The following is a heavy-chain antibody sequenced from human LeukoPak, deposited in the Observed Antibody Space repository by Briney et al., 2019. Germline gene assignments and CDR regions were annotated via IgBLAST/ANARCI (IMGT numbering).Heavy chain of an antibody. D-gene: IGHD1-26*01. CDR1: GFNFSSYA. V-gene: IGHV3-23*01. Sequence: GGSLRLSCAASGFNFSSYAMSWVRQAPGKGLEWVSGSGSGGRTYYAESVKGRFTISRDNSKNTLYLQMNSLRAEDTAVYYCAKGSGSYLSPLYYFDYWGQGTLVTVSS. J-gene: IGHJ4*02. CDR2: SGSGGRT. CDR3: AKGSGSYLSPLYYFDY.